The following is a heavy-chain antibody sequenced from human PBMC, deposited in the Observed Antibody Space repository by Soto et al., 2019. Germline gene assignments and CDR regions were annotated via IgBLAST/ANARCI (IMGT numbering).Heavy chain of an antibody. Sequence: ASVKVSCKASGYTFTAYYMHWVRQAPGQGLEWVGWINPNSGGTNFAQKFQGWVTMTRDTSISTAYMELSRLKSDDTAVYYCAREVVGATDHAFDIWGQGTMVTVSS. CDR3: AREVVGATDHAFDI. CDR1: GYTFTAYY. D-gene: IGHD2-15*01. V-gene: IGHV1-2*04. CDR2: INPNSGGT. J-gene: IGHJ3*02.